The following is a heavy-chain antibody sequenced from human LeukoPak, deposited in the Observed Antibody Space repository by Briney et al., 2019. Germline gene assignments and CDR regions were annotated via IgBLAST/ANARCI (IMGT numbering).Heavy chain of an antibody. V-gene: IGHV1-69*13. D-gene: IGHD3-3*01. CDR3: ARDRYRDFWSGYLDV. CDR2: IIPIFGTA. J-gene: IGHJ6*04. CDR1: GGTFSSYA. Sequence: EASVKVPCKASGGTFSSYAISWVRQAPGQGLEWMGGIIPIFGTANYAQKFQGRVTITADESTSTAYMELSSLRSEDTAVYYCARDRYRDFWSGYLDVWGKGTTVTVSS.